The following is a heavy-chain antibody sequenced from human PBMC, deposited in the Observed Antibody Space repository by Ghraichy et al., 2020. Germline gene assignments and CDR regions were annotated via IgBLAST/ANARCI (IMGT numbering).Heavy chain of an antibody. CDR1: GGSISSSNW. CDR3: ARASRGYDSSGYY. Sequence: ESLNISCAVSGGSISSSNWWSWVRQPPGKGLEWIGEIYHSGSTNYNPSLKSRVTISVDKSKNQFSLKLSSVTAADTAVYYCARASRGYDSSGYYWGQGTLVTVSS. J-gene: IGHJ4*02. CDR2: IYHSGST. D-gene: IGHD3-22*01. V-gene: IGHV4-4*02.